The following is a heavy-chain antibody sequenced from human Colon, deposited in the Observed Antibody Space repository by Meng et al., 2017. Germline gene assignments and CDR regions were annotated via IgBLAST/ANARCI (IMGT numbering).Heavy chain of an antibody. D-gene: IGHD3-10*01. CDR2: ISYDGSNK. CDR1: GFTFSNYA. Sequence: GGSLRLSCAASGFTFSNYAIHWVRQAPDKGLEWVVVISYDGSNKYYADSVKGRFTISRDSSKNTLYLQMNSLRAEDTAVYFCARDGSLSFGELDYFDYWGQGTPVTVSS. J-gene: IGHJ4*02. V-gene: IGHV3-30*01. CDR3: ARDGSLSFGELDYFDY.